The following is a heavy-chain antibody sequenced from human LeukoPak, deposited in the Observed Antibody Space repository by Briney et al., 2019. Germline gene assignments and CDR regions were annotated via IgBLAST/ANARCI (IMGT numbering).Heavy chain of an antibody. D-gene: IGHD6-13*01. V-gene: IGHV3-23*01. CDR3: ARERWYTNSWYSFDY. CDR2: IGGTSGGT. Sequence: GGSLRLSCAASGFTFSSYAMSWVRQAPGKGLEWVSGIGGTSGGTFDADSVKGLFTISRDYSKNTLYLQMNSLRAEDTAVYYCARERWYTNSWYSFDYWGQGTLVTVSS. J-gene: IGHJ4*02. CDR1: GFTFSSYA.